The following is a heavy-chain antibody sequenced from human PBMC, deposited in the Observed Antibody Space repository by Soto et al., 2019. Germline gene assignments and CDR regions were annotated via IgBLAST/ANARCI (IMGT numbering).Heavy chain of an antibody. CDR3: ARVAPKYDFWSGYSYGMDV. D-gene: IGHD3-3*01. J-gene: IGHJ6*02. CDR2: INPNSGGT. V-gene: IGHV1-2*02. Sequence: GASVKVSGKASGYTFTGYYMHCVRQAPGQGLEWMGWINPNSGGTNYAQKFQGRVTMTRDTSISTAYMELSRLRSDDTAVYYCARVAPKYDFWSGYSYGMDVWGQGTTVTVSS. CDR1: GYTFTGYY.